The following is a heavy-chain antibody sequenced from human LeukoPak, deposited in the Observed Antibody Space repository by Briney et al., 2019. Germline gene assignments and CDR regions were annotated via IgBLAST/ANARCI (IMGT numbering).Heavy chain of an antibody. CDR3: ARSAFGGENGY. Sequence: GGSLRLSCAASGFTFSSYSMNWVRQAPGKGLEWVSSISSSSSYIYYADSVKGRFTIPRDNAKNSLYLQMNSLRAEDTAVYYCARSAFGGENGYWGQGTLVTVSS. CDR1: GFTFSSYS. J-gene: IGHJ4*02. D-gene: IGHD3-16*01. CDR2: ISSSSSYI. V-gene: IGHV3-21*01.